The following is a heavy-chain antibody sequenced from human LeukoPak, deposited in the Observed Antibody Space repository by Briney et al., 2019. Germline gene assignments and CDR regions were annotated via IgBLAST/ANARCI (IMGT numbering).Heavy chain of an antibody. J-gene: IGHJ4*02. Sequence: SETLSLTCTVSGGSISGYYWSWIRQPPGKGLEWIGYIYHKWGTNYNPSLQSRLTISVDTSKNQFSLKLSSVTAADTAVYYCARDRYCSSTSCYAYHFDYWGQGTLVTVSS. CDR3: ARDRYCSSTSCYAYHFDY. CDR1: GGSISGYY. CDR2: IYHKWGT. D-gene: IGHD2-2*01. V-gene: IGHV4-59*12.